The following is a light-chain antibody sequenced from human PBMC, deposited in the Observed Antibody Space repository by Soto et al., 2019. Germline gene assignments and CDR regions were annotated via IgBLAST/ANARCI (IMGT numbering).Light chain of an antibody. CDR1: QSVSIY. Sequence: EFLLTQSPGTLSLSPGERATLSCRASQSVSIYLAWYQQKPGQAPRLLIYDASNRATGIPARFSGSGSGTDFTLTISSLEPEDFAVYYCQQRKNWQVTFGQGTRLE. J-gene: IGKJ5*01. CDR3: QQRKNWQVT. CDR2: DAS. V-gene: IGKV3-11*01.